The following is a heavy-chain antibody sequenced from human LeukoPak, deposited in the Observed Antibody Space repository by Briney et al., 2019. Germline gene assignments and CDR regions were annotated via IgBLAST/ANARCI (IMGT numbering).Heavy chain of an antibody. Sequence: ASVKVSCKASGYTFTSYDINWVRQPTGQGLEWMGWMNPNSGNTGYAQKFQGRVTMTRNTSISTAYMELSSLRSEDTAVYYCARAKNMVRGVTVTVRDYWGQGTLVTVSS. CDR2: MNPNSGNT. CDR1: GYTFTSYD. V-gene: IGHV1-8*01. CDR3: ARAKNMVRGVTVTVRDY. J-gene: IGHJ4*02. D-gene: IGHD3-10*01.